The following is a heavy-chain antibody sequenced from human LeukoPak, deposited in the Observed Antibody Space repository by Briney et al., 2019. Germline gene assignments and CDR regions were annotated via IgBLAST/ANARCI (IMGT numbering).Heavy chain of an antibody. CDR3: PKHGVFWDLESPKENS. CDR2: IYYSGST. J-gene: IGHJ4*02. D-gene: IGHD3/OR15-3a*01. V-gene: IGHV4-30-4*08. CDR1: GGSISSGDYY. Sequence: SETLSLTCTVSGGSISSGDYYWSWIRQPPGKGLEWIVYIYYSGSTYYNPSLKSRVTISVDTSKNQFSLKLSSVTAADTALYYWPKHGVFWDLESPKENSWGQGTLGTVSS.